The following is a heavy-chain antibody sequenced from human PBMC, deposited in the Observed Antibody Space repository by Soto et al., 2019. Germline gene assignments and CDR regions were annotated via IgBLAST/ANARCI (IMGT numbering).Heavy chain of an antibody. D-gene: IGHD6-19*01. Sequence: EVQLLESGGGLVQPGGSLRLSCAASGFTFSSYAMNWVRQAPGKGLEWVSVISGSGGSTYYADSVKGRFTISRDKSKKTLDLQMNSLRAEDTAVYYCARRSSGWYFDSWGQGTLVTVSS. CDR1: GFTFSSYA. V-gene: IGHV3-23*01. CDR2: ISGSGGST. J-gene: IGHJ4*02. CDR3: ARRSSGWYFDS.